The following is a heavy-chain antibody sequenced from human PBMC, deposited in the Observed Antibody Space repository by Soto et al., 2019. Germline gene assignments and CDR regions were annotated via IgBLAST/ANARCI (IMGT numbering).Heavy chain of an antibody. CDR1: GGSISSYY. CDR2: IYYSGST. Sequence: PSETLSLTCTVSGGSISSYYWSWIRQPPGKGLEWIGYIYYSGSTNYNPSLKSRVTISVDTSKNQFSLKLSSVTAADTAVYYCAREKLAGLDSSGYNWFDPWGQGTLVTVS. V-gene: IGHV4-59*01. J-gene: IGHJ5*02. CDR3: AREKLAGLDSSGYNWFDP. D-gene: IGHD3-22*01.